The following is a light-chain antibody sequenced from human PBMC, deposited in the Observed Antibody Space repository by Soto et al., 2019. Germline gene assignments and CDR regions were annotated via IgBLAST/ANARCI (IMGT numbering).Light chain of an antibody. CDR3: QQYNNWPRT. V-gene: IGKV3D-15*01. CDR2: GAS. CDR1: QLFSSN. J-gene: IGKJ1*01. Sequence: EIVMMQSPATLSVSPGESVTLSCRASQLFSSNLAWYQHKPGQAPRLLIYGASSRATGIPDRFSGSGSGTDFTLTISSLQSKDFAVYYCQQYNNWPRTFGQGTKVDIK.